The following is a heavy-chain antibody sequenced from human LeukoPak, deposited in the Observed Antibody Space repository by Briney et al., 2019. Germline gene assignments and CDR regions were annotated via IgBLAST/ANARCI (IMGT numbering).Heavy chain of an antibody. D-gene: IGHD3-10*01. CDR3: ARRGSGDY. J-gene: IGHJ4*02. CDR2: IYHSGST. V-gene: IGHV4-38-2*01. CDR1: GYSISSGYY. Sequence: PSETLSLTCAVSGYSISSGYYWGWIRQPPGKGLEWIGSIYHSGSTYYNPSLKSRVTIPVDTSKNQFSLKLSSVTAADTAVYYCARRGSGDYWGQGTLVTVSS.